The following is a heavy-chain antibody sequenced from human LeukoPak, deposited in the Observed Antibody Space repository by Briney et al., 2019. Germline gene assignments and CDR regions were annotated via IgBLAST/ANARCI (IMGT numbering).Heavy chain of an antibody. D-gene: IGHD3-22*01. Sequence: PSETLSLTCAVYGGSFSGYYWSWIRQPPGKGLEWIGEINHSGSTNYNPSLKSRVTISVDTSKNQFSLKLSSVTAADTAVYYCARGQRGWLYDYWGQGTLVTVSS. V-gene: IGHV4-34*01. J-gene: IGHJ4*02. CDR1: GGSFSGYY. CDR2: INHSGST. CDR3: ARGQRGWLYDY.